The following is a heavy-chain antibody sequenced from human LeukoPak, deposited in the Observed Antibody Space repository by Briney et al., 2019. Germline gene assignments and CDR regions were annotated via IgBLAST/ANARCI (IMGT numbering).Heavy chain of an antibody. CDR3: ARASDYSGYDDDAFDI. J-gene: IGHJ3*02. CDR2: ISNSGNKI. V-gene: IGHV3-48*04. Sequence: PEGSLRLSCAASGFTFSSYAMSWVRQAPGKGLEWVSYISNSGNKIYHADSVKGRFTVSRDNAKNSLFLQMNSLKTEDTAMYYCARASDYSGYDDDAFDIWGQGTMVTVSS. CDR1: GFTFSSYA. D-gene: IGHD5-12*01.